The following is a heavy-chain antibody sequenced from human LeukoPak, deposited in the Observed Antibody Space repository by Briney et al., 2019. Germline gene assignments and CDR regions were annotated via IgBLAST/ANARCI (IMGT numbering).Heavy chain of an antibody. V-gene: IGHV3-74*01. CDR2: INSDGSST. CDR3: ARTTSTYYYGSGSYSRTAYYYYYGMDV. Sequence: GGSLRLSCAASGFTFSSYWMHWVRQAPGKGLVWVSRINSDGSSTSYADSVKGRFTISGDNAKNTLYLQMNSLRAEDTAVYYCARTTSTYYYGSGSYSRTAYYYYYGMDVWGQGTTVTVSS. D-gene: IGHD3-10*01. J-gene: IGHJ6*02. CDR1: GFTFSSYW.